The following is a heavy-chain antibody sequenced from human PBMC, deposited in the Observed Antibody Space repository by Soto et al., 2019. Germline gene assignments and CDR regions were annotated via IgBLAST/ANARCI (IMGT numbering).Heavy chain of an antibody. J-gene: IGHJ3*02. CDR1: GYTFTSYD. Sequence: ASVKVSCKASGYTFTSYDINWVRQATGQGLEWMGWMNPNSGNTGYAQKFQGRVTMTRNTSISTAYVELSSLRSEDTAVYYCARRRVITFGGVIVIGDAFDIWGQGTMVTVSS. V-gene: IGHV1-8*01. CDR3: ARRRVITFGGVIVIGDAFDI. D-gene: IGHD3-16*02. CDR2: MNPNSGNT.